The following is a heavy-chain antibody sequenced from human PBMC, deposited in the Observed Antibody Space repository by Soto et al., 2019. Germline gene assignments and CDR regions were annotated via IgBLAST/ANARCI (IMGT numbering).Heavy chain of an antibody. Sequence: QLQLQESGSGLVKPSQTLSLTCAVSGGSISSGGYSWSWIRQPPGKGLEWIGYIYHSGSTYYNPSLKSRVTIAVDRSKNQFSLKLSSVTAADTAVYYCARVGDYGDTSWFDPWGQGTLVTVSS. V-gene: IGHV4-30-2*01. J-gene: IGHJ5*02. D-gene: IGHD4-17*01. CDR2: IYHSGST. CDR3: ARVGDYGDTSWFDP. CDR1: GGSISSGGYS.